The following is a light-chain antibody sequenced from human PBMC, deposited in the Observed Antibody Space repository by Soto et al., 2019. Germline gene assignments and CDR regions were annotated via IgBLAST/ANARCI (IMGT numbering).Light chain of an antibody. CDR2: EDN. CDR3: QSYDSSTVV. Sequence: NFMLTQPHSVSESPGKTVTISCTRSSGSIASNYVQWYQQRPGSAPTTVIYEDNQRPSGVPDRFSGSIDSSSNSASLTMSGLKTEDEADYYCQSYDSSTVVFGGGTKVTVL. CDR1: SGSIASNY. V-gene: IGLV6-57*04. J-gene: IGLJ2*01.